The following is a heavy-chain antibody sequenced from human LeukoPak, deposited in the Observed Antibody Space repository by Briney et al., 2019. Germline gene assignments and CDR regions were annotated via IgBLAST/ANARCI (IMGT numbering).Heavy chain of an antibody. Sequence: SVKVSCKASGGTFSSYAISWVRQAPGQGLEWMGGIIPIFGTANYAQKFQGRVTITADESTSTAYMELSSLRSEDTAVYYCARGYDSRGFSPFDPWGQGTLVTVSS. V-gene: IGHV1-69*13. CDR1: GGTFSSYA. J-gene: IGHJ5*02. CDR3: ARGYDSRGFSPFDP. CDR2: IIPIFGTA. D-gene: IGHD3-22*01.